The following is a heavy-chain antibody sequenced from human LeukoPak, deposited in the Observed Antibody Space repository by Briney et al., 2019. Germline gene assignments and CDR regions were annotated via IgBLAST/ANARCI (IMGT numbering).Heavy chain of an antibody. CDR1: GGSIMVAAYS. V-gene: IGHV4-30-2*01. D-gene: IGHD4-23*01. Sequence: PSETLSLTCTVSGGSIMVAAYSWSWIRQPPGKGLEWIGHIYYSGRSYYNPSLKSRVTISLDRSKNQFSLRLSSVTAADTAVYFCARGYGDNSGAFDIWGQGTLVTVSS. CDR2: IYYSGRS. J-gene: IGHJ3*02. CDR3: ARGYGDNSGAFDI.